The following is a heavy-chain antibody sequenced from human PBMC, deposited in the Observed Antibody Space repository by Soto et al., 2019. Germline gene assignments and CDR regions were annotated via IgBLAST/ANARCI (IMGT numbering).Heavy chain of an antibody. CDR3: ARGIRITQGH. J-gene: IGHJ4*02. Sequence: ASVKVSCKASGYTFTSYDINWVRQATEQGLEWMGWMNPNSGNTGYAQNFKGRVTMTRNTSISTAYMELSSLRSEDTAVYYCARGIRITQGHWGQGTLVTVSS. D-gene: IGHD3-10*01. CDR1: GYTFTSYD. V-gene: IGHV1-8*01. CDR2: MNPNSGNT.